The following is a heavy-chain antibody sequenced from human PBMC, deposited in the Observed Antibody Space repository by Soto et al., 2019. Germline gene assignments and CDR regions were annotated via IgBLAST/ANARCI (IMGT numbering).Heavy chain of an antibody. V-gene: IGHV3-23*01. CDR3: AKDPGGSGWLYYFDY. D-gene: IGHD6-19*01. J-gene: IGHJ4*02. CDR2: VTADGGGSK. Sequence: GGSLRLSCAASGFTFSSYAMTWVRQAPGKGLEWVSAVTADGGGSKYYADSVKGRLTISRDNSKNTLYLQMNSLRAEDTAVYYCAKDPGGSGWLYYFDYWGQGTLVTVSS. CDR1: GFTFSSYA.